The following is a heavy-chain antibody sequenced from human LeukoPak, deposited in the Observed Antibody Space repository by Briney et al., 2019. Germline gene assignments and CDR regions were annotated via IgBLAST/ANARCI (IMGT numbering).Heavy chain of an antibody. CDR2: IWYDGSNK. Sequence: GRSLRLSCAAPGFTFSTYGMHCVRQAPGQGLEWVAVIWYDGSNKSYADSVKGRFTISRDNSKNTLYLQMNTLRAEDTAVYFCTRDLRVQYYDSSGNYFDYWGQGTLVTVSS. D-gene: IGHD3-22*01. J-gene: IGHJ4*02. V-gene: IGHV3-33*01. CDR1: GFTFSTYG. CDR3: TRDLRVQYYDSSGNYFDY.